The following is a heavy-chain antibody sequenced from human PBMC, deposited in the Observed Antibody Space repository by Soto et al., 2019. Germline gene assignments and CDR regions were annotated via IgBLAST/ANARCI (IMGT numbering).Heavy chain of an antibody. J-gene: IGHJ4*02. CDR1: GYTFSDYA. Sequence: QVVLVQSGPEVKKPGASVKVSCKASGYTFSDYAIHWVRQAPGQRLEWMGWIYAGNGNTKYSPKFQDRVTISRDTSASTAYMELNSLRAEDTAIYFCARDLGFRSFDVTGTYFGSWGQGTQVTVSS. CDR3: ARDLGFRSFDVTGTYFGS. CDR2: IYAGNGNT. V-gene: IGHV1-3*01. D-gene: IGHD3-9*01.